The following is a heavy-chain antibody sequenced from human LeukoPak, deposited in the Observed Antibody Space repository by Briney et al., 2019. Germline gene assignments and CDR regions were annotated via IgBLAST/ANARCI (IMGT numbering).Heavy chain of an antibody. V-gene: IGHV4-59*08. Sequence: SETLSLTCTVSGGPISSYYWSWIRQPPGKGLEWIGYIYYSGSTYYNPSLKSRVTISVDTSKNQFSLKLSSVTAADTAVYYCARPYDKGPKYFQHWGQGTLVTVSS. CDR1: GGPISSYY. D-gene: IGHD3-16*01. J-gene: IGHJ1*01. CDR2: IYYSGST. CDR3: ARPYDKGPKYFQH.